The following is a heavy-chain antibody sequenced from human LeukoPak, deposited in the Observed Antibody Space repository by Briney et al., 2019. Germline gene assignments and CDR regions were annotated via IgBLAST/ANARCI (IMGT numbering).Heavy chain of an antibody. CDR3: ARVGFGEFLIDY. J-gene: IGHJ4*02. Sequence: PSETLSLTCTVSGGSISSSSYYWGWIRQPPGKGLEWIGYIYYSGSTYYNPSLKSRVTISVDTSKNQFSLKLSSETAADTAVYYCARVGFGEFLIDYWGQGTLVTVSS. V-gene: IGHV4-30-4*08. D-gene: IGHD3-10*01. CDR1: GGSISSSSYY. CDR2: IYYSGST.